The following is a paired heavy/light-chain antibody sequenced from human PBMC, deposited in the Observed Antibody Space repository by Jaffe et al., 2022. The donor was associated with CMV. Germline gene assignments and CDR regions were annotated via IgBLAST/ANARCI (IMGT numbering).Light chain of an antibody. V-gene: IGKV3-11*01. CDR3: QQRGNWPLT. CDR1: QSVSSY. J-gene: IGKJ4*01. Sequence: EIVLTQSPATLSLSPGERATLSCRASQSVSSYLAWYQQKPGQAPRLVIYDASNRATGIPARFSGSGSGTDFTLTISSLEPEDFAVYYCQQRGNWPLTFGGGTKVEIK. CDR2: DAS.
Heavy chain of an antibody. CDR2: ISWNSGSI. CDR3: AKGGGYSSSSNLDY. V-gene: IGHV3-9*01. D-gene: IGHD6-6*01. CDR1: GFTFDDYA. Sequence: EVQLVESGGGLVQPGRSLRLSCAASGFTFDDYAMHWVRQAPGKGLEWVSTISWNSGSIVYADSVKGRFTISRDSAKNSLYLQMNSLRTEDTALYYCAKGGGYSSSSNLDYWGQGTLVTVSS. J-gene: IGHJ4*02.